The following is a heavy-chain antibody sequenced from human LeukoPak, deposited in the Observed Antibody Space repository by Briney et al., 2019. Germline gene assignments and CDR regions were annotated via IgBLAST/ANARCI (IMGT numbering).Heavy chain of an antibody. CDR3: ARDRPGTTDYYYYMDV. D-gene: IGHD1-14*01. V-gene: IGHV3-11*01. Sequence: GGSLRLSCAASGFTFSDYYMSWIRQAPGKGLEWVSYISSSGSTIYYADSVKGRFTISRDNAKNSLYLQMNNLRAEDTAVYYCARDRPGTTDYYYYMDVWGKGTTVTVSS. CDR1: GFTFSDYY. CDR2: ISSSGSTI. J-gene: IGHJ6*03.